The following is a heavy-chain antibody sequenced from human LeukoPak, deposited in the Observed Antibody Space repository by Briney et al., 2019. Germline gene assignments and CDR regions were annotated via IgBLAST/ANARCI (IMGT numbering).Heavy chain of an antibody. J-gene: IGHJ2*01. CDR2: IGDTGRAK. CDR3: AREATWGNWYFDH. D-gene: IGHD7-27*01. Sequence: PGGSLRLSCAASGFTFSRHGMHWVRQAPGKGLEWVAVIGDTGRAKYYADSVEGRFTASRDNFKNTPYLEMNSLRYDDTALYYCAREATWGNWYFDHWGRGTLVTVSS. CDR1: GFTFSRHG. V-gene: IGHV3-33*08.